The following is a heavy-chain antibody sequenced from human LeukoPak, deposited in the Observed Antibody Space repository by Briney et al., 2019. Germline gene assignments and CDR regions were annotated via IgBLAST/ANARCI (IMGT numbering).Heavy chain of an antibody. D-gene: IGHD3-22*01. Sequence: ASVKVSCKASGYTFTGYYMHWVRQAPGQGLEWMGWINPNSGGTNYAQKFQGRVTMTRDTSISTAYMELSRLRSDDPAVYYCARDLIYYDSSGEFDYWGQGTLVTVSS. CDR1: GYTFTGYY. CDR2: INPNSGGT. J-gene: IGHJ4*02. V-gene: IGHV1-2*02. CDR3: ARDLIYYDSSGEFDY.